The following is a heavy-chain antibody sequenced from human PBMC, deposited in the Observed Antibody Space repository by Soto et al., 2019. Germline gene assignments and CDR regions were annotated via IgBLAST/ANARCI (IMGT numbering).Heavy chain of an antibody. CDR2: ISAYNGNT. J-gene: IGHJ4*02. D-gene: IGHD2-2*01. V-gene: IGHV1-18*01. CDR3: ARVEVVVPAAHAPFDY. CDR1: CYTFTSYG. Sequence: ASVKVSCKDRCYTFTSYGIRLLRHAPGQGLECMGWISAYNGNTNYAQKLQGRVTVTTDTSTSTAYMELRSLRSDDTAVYYCARVEVVVPAAHAPFDYWGQGTLVTVSS.